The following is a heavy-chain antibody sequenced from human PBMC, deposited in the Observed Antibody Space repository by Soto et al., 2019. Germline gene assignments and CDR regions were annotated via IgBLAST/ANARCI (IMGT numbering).Heavy chain of an antibody. D-gene: IGHD2-15*01. CDR3: AKDQAGYCSGGSCYSFDY. Sequence: EVQLLESGGGLVQPGGSLRLSCAASGFTFSSYAMSWVRQAPGKGLEWVSAISGSGGSTYYADSVKGRFTISRDNSKNTLYLQMNSLRAEDTAVYYCAKDQAGYCSGGSCYSFDYWGQVTLVTVSS. J-gene: IGHJ4*02. CDR2: ISGSGGST. V-gene: IGHV3-23*01. CDR1: GFTFSSYA.